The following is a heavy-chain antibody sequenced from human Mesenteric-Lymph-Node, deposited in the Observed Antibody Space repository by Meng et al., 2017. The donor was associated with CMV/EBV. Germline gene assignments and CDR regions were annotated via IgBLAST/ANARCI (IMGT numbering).Heavy chain of an antibody. CDR2: INPSGGST. V-gene: IGHV1-46*01. CDR3: ARATMVRGDLDAFDI. Sequence: ASVQVSCKASGYSFTSYYMHWVRQAPGQGLEWMGIINPSGGSTSYAQKFQGRVTMTRDTSTSTVYMELSSLRSEDTAVYYCARATMVRGDLDAFDIWGQGTMVTVSS. CDR1: GYSFTSYY. D-gene: IGHD3-10*01. J-gene: IGHJ3*02.